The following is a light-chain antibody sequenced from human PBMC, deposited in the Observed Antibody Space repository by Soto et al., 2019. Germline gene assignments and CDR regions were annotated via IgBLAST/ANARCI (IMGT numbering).Light chain of an antibody. V-gene: IGKV4-1*01. CDR3: QHYYSTPQT. CDR2: WAS. Sequence: DIVMTQSPDSLAVSLGERATINCKSSQSVLYSSNNKNYLAWYQQKPGQPPKLLIYWASTRESGVPDRFSGSGSGTDFTLTISSLQAEDVAVYYCQHYYSTPQTFCQGTRLEIK. J-gene: IGKJ5*01. CDR1: QSVLYSSNNKNY.